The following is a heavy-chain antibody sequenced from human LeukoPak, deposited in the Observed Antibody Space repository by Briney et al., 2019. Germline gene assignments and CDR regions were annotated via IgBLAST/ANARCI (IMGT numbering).Heavy chain of an antibody. J-gene: IGHJ3*02. CDR3: ACVVRGAFDI. D-gene: IGHD2-21*01. V-gene: IGHV1-46*03. CDR2: INPSGGST. Sequence: ASVKVSCEASGFTFTSYYMHWVRQAPGQGLEWMGIINPSGGSTSHPQKFQGRVTMTRDTSTSTVYMELSSLRSEDTAVYYCACVVRGAFDIWGQGTLVTVSS. CDR1: GFTFTSYY.